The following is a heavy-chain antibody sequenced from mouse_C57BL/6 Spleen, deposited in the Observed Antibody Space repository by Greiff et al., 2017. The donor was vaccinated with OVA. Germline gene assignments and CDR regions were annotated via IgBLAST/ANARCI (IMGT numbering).Heavy chain of an antibody. V-gene: IGHV1-82*01. J-gene: IGHJ2*01. CDR1: GYAFSSSW. D-gene: IGHD2-4*01. CDR2: IYPGDGDT. Sequence: QVQLQQSGAELVKPGASVKISCKASGYAFSSSWMNWVKQRPGKGLEWIGRIYPGDGDTNYNEKFKGKATLTADKSSSTAYMQLSSLTSEDSAVYYCAGSHYDYDEDFDYWGQGTTLTVSS. CDR3: AGSHYDYDEDFDY.